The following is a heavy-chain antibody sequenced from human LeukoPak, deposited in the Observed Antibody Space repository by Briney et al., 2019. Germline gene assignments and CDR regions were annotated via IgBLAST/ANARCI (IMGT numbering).Heavy chain of an antibody. CDR2: ISSSSSNT. Sequence: GGSLRLSCAASGSTFSDYYMSWIRQAPGKGLEWVSYISSSSSNTNYADSVKGRFTISRDNARNSLFLQMNSLRAEDTAVYYCAREGRFGELYTDYWGQGTLVTVSS. CDR1: GSTFSDYY. CDR3: AREGRFGELYTDY. V-gene: IGHV3-11*05. D-gene: IGHD3-10*01. J-gene: IGHJ4*02.